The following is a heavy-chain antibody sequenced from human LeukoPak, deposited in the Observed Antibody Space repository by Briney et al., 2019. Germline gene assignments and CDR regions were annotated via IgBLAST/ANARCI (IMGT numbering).Heavy chain of an antibody. V-gene: IGHV1-18*01. D-gene: IGHD6-13*01. Sequence: ASVKVSCKASGYTFTSYGISWVRQAPGQGLEWMGWISAYNGNTNYAQKLQGRVTITTDTSTSTAYMELRSLRSDDTAVYYCARDLVLAAARTAYYYFYGMDVWGQGITVTVSS. J-gene: IGHJ6*02. CDR2: ISAYNGNT. CDR1: GYTFTSYG. CDR3: ARDLVLAAARTAYYYFYGMDV.